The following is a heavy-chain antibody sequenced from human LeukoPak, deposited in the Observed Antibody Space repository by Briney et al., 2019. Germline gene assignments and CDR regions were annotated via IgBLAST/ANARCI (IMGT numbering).Heavy chain of an antibody. CDR2: GDERGGT. D-gene: IGHD4-11*01. J-gene: IGHJ6*03. Sequence: SETLSLTCAVYGGPLNGHYWSWIRQSPGKGLEWIGEGDERGGTKYNPSLKSRVTISVDTSKNQFSLKLSSVTAADTAVYYCARHTVVGAHMDVWGKGATVTVSS. CDR1: GGPLNGHY. CDR3: ARHTVVGAHMDV. V-gene: IGHV4-34*01.